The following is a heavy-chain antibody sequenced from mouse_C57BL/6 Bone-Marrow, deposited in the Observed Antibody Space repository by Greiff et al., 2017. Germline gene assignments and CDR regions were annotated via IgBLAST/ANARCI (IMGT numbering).Heavy chain of an antibody. CDR3: AIITTVVATGYFDY. V-gene: IGHV1-64*01. J-gene: IGHJ2*01. CDR1: GYTFTSYW. CDR2: IHPNSGST. Sequence: VQLQQPGAELVKPGASVKLSCKASGYTFTSYWMHWVKQRPGQGLEWIGMIHPNSGSTNYNEKFKSKATLTVDKSSSTAYMQLSSLTSEDSAVXYCAIITTVVATGYFDYWGQGTTLTGSS. D-gene: IGHD1-1*01.